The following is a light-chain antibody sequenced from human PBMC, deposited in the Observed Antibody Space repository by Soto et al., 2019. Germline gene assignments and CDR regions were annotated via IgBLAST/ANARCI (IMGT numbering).Light chain of an antibody. V-gene: IGKV3-20*01. CDR2: GAS. Sequence: EIVLTQSPGTLSLSPGERATLSCRASQSVSSSYLAWYQQKPGQAPRLLIYGASSRATGIPDRFSGSGSGTDFTLTISRLEPEDFAVYYGQQHGSSPYPFGQGTKLEIK. J-gene: IGKJ2*01. CDR3: QQHGSSPYP. CDR1: QSVSSSY.